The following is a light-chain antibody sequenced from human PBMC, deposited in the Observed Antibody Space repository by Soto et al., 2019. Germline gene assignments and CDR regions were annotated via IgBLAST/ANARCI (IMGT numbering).Light chain of an antibody. J-gene: IGLJ2*01. CDR2: EVT. CDR1: GSDVGAYDY. Sequence: QSALTQPASVSGSPGQSITISCTATGSDVGAYDYVSWYQQHPGKAPKLIIYEVTYRPSGVSNRFSGSKSGNTASLTISGLQAEDEGDYYCSSYTYTSTRDFGGGTKLTVL. V-gene: IGLV2-14*01. CDR3: SSYTYTSTRD.